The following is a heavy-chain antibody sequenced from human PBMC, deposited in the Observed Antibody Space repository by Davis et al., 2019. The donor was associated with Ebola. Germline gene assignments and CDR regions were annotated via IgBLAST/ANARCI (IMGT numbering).Heavy chain of an antibody. CDR2: INHSGST. CDR1: GGSFSGYY. J-gene: IGHJ6*02. V-gene: IGHV4-34*01. Sequence: SETLSLTCAVYGGSFSGYYWSWIRPPPGKGLEWIGEINHSGSTNYNPSLKSRITISVDTSKNQFSLKLSSVTAADTAVYYCARLYSSLYYYYYGMDVWGQGTTVTVSS. CDR3: ARLYSSLYYYYYGMDV. D-gene: IGHD6-19*01.